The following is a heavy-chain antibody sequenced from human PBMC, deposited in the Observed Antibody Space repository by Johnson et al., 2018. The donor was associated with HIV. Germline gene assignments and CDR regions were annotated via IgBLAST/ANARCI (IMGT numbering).Heavy chain of an antibody. J-gene: IGHJ3*02. CDR1: GFALSNYW. V-gene: IGHV3-48*01. CDR2: ISTSGSTI. CDR3: AKDLVDTAMDDAFDI. D-gene: IGHD5-18*01. Sequence: VLLVESGGGLVQPGGSLRLSCAASGFALSNYWMNWVRQAPGKGLEWVSYISTSGSTIYYADSVKGRFTISRDNSKNTLYLQMNSLRAEDTAVYYCAKDLVDTAMDDAFDIWGQGTMVTVSS.